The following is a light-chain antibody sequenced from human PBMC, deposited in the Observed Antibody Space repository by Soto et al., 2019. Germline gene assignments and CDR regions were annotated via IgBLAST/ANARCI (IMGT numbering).Light chain of an antibody. CDR2: EVN. J-gene: IGLJ2*01. Sequence: QSVLTQPASVSGSPGQSITISCIGTSSDVGGYNYVSWYQQHPDKAPKLMIYEVNNRPSGVSNRFSGSKSGTTASLTISGLQAEDEADHYCSSYTTTNTVVFGGGTKLTVL. CDR3: SSYTTTNTVV. V-gene: IGLV2-14*01. CDR1: SSDVGGYNY.